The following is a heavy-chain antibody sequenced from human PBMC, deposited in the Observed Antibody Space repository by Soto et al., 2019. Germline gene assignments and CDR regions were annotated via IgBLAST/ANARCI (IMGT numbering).Heavy chain of an antibody. Sequence: ASVKVSCKASGGTFSSYAISWVRQAPGQGLEWMGGIIPIFGTANYAQKFQGRVTITADESTSTAYMELSSLRSEDTAVYYCARAFRDFWSGYNYYYGMDVWGQGTTVIVSS. CDR3: ARAFRDFWSGYNYYYGMDV. J-gene: IGHJ6*02. CDR2: IIPIFGTA. V-gene: IGHV1-69*13. D-gene: IGHD3-3*01. CDR1: GGTFSSYA.